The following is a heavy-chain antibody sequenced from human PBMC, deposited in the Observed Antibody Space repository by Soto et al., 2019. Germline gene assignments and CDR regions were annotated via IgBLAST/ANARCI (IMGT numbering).Heavy chain of an antibody. Sequence: ASESLSLTCTVSGGSISYYYWSCIRQPPGKGLEWIGYMYYSGSTNYNPSLKSRVTISVDTSKKQFSLKLNSVTAADTAVYYCARGSGNYYYYGLDVWGLGTTVTVSS. CDR3: ARGSGNYYYYGLDV. D-gene: IGHD1-26*01. J-gene: IGHJ6*02. V-gene: IGHV4-59*01. CDR1: GGSISYYY. CDR2: MYYSGST.